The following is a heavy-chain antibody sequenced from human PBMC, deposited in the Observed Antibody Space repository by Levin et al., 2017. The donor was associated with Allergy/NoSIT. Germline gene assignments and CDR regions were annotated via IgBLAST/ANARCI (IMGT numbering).Heavy chain of an antibody. V-gene: IGHV3-30*18. D-gene: IGHD1-14*01. J-gene: IGHJ4*02. Sequence: GGSLRLSCAASGFTFSSYGMHWVRQAPGKGLEWVAVISYDGSNKYYADSVKGRFTISRDNSKNTLYLQMNSLRAEDTAVYYCANNRGDWGQGTLVTVSS. CDR1: GFTFSSYG. CDR3: ANNRGD. CDR2: ISYDGSNK.